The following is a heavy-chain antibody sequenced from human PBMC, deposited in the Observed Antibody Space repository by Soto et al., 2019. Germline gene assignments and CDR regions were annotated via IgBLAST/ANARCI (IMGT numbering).Heavy chain of an antibody. J-gene: IGHJ4*02. CDR2: MNPNSGNT. CDR3: ARGELYCSGGSCYSHFDY. D-gene: IGHD2-15*01. V-gene: IGHV1-8*01. Sequence: EASVKVSCKASGYTFTSYDINWVRQATGQGLEWMGWMNPNSGNTGYAQKFQGRVTMTRNTSISTAYMELSSLRSEDTAVYYCARGELYCSGGSCYSHFDYWGQGTLVTVS. CDR1: GYTFTSYD.